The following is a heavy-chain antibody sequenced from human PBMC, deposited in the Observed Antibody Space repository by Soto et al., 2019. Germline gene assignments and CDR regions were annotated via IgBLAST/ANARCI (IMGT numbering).Heavy chain of an antibody. CDR3: AREWDIVVVPAASYYYGMDV. CDR1: GYTFTSYY. J-gene: IGHJ6*02. CDR2: INPSGGST. Sequence: GASVKVSCKASGYTFTSYYMHWVRQAPGQGLEWMGIINPSGGSTSYAQKFQGRVTMTRDTSTSTVYMELSSLRSEDTAVYYCAREWDIVVVPAASYYYGMDVWGQGTMVTVSS. V-gene: IGHV1-46*01. D-gene: IGHD2-2*01.